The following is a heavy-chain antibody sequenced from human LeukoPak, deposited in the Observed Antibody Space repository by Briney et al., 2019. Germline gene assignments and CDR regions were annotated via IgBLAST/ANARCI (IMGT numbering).Heavy chain of an antibody. Sequence: AGGSLRLSCAASGFTFSSYSMNWVRQAPGKGLEWVSSISSSSSYIYYADSVKGRFTISRDNAKNSLYLQMSSLRAEDTAVYYCARVPDYYDSSGVIDAFDIWGQGTMVTVSS. J-gene: IGHJ3*02. CDR3: ARVPDYYDSSGVIDAFDI. V-gene: IGHV3-21*01. CDR1: GFTFSSYS. CDR2: ISSSSSYI. D-gene: IGHD3-22*01.